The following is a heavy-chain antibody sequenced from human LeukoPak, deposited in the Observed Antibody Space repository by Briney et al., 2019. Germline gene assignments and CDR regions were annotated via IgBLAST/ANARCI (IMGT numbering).Heavy chain of an antibody. CDR3: AKDLLSSSWYYFEY. CDR2: IRYDGSNK. V-gene: IGHV3-30*02. CDR1: GFTFSSYG. D-gene: IGHD6-13*01. J-gene: IGHJ4*02. Sequence: GGSLRLSCAASGFTFSSYGMHWVRQAPGKGLERVAFIRYDGSNKYHADSVKGRFTISRDNSKNTVYLQMNSLRVEDTAVYYCAKDLLSSSWYYFEYRGQGTLVTVSS.